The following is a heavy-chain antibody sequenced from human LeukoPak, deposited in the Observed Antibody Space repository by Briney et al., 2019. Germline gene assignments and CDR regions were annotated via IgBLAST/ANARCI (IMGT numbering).Heavy chain of an antibody. Sequence: GGSLRLSCVASGFTFSNYVMNWVRQAPGKGLECVSSISGSGTSTYYADSVKGRFTSSRDNSKNTLYLQMNSLRAEDTAIYYCANEYSKGEVWGQGTTVTVSS. CDR2: ISGSGTST. D-gene: IGHD4-11*01. CDR3: ANEYSKGEV. CDR1: GFTFSNYV. V-gene: IGHV3-23*01. J-gene: IGHJ3*01.